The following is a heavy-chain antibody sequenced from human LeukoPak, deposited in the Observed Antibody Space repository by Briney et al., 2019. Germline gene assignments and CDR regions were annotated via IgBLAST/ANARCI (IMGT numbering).Heavy chain of an antibody. V-gene: IGHV4-4*07. CDR1: GGSISGYY. CDR3: ARQPYDPGYDAFDI. Sequence: SETLSLTCTVSGGSISGYYWSWIRQPAGKGLEWIGRIYSSGSTNYNPSLKSRVTMSVDTSKSQFSLNLRSVTAADTAVYYWARQPYDPGYDAFDIGAQGKMAPVS. J-gene: IGHJ3*02. D-gene: IGHD3-16*01. CDR2: IYSSGST.